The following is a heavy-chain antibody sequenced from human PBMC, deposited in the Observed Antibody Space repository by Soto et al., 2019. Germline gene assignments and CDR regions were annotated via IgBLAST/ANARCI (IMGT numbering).Heavy chain of an antibody. D-gene: IGHD1-1*01. Sequence: SETLSLTWTVSGDSISSHYWSWIRQPPGKGLEWVGYIYYSGSTNYNPSLKSRVTISVDTSKNQCSLKLSSVTAADTAVYYCARDAWNESSYYYYGMDVWGQGTTVTVSS. CDR3: ARDAWNESSYYYYGMDV. V-gene: IGHV4-59*11. CDR2: IYYSGST. CDR1: GDSISSHY. J-gene: IGHJ6*02.